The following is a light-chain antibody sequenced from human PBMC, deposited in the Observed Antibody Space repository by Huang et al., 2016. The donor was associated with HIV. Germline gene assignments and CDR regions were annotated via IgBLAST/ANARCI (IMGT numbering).Light chain of an antibody. Sequence: IPLTQSPSSLSASVGDRVTITCRASEGIGNYLAWYQQKPGKAPNLLVYGASTLQNGVPSMFSGTGSGTHFTLTISSLQPEDFATYYCQQLSTYPRTFGQGTKVEIK. CDR1: EGIGNY. J-gene: IGKJ1*01. CDR3: QQLSTYPRT. CDR2: GAS. V-gene: IGKV1-9*01.